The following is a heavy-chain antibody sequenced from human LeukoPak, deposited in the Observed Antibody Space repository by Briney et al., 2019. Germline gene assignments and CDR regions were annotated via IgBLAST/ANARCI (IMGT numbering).Heavy chain of an antibody. CDR3: ARGGGGYCSSTSCRKFNWFDP. Sequence: GSLRLSCAASGFTFSSYAMSWIRQPPGKGLEWIGEINHSGSTNYNPSLKSRVTISVDTSKNQFSLKLSSVTAADTAVYYCARGGGGYCSSTSCRKFNWFDPWGQGTLVTVSS. CDR1: GFTFSSYA. J-gene: IGHJ5*02. D-gene: IGHD2-2*01. CDR2: INHSGST. V-gene: IGHV4-34*01.